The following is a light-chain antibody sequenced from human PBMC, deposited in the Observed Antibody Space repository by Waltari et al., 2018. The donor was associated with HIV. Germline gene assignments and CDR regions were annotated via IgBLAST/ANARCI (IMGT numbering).Light chain of an antibody. CDR2: EVS. Sequence: QSALTQPASVSGSPGQSITISCTGTSSDVGSYKLVSWYHQHPGKAPKLMIYEVSKRPSGVSKRFSGSKSGNTASLTISGLQAEDEADYYCCSYAGSSTLVFGGGTKLPVL. CDR1: SSDVGSYKL. CDR3: CSYAGSSTLV. V-gene: IGLV2-23*02. J-gene: IGLJ2*01.